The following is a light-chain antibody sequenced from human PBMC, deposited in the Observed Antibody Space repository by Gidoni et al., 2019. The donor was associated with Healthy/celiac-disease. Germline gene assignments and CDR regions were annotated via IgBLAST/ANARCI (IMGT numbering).Light chain of an antibody. CDR1: QSISSY. Sequence: DIKMTQSPSSLSASVGDRVTITCRASQSISSYLNWYQQKPGKAPKLLIYAASSWQSGVPSRFSGSGSGTDFTLTISSLQPEDFATYYCQQSYSTPQTFGQGTKLEIK. V-gene: IGKV1-39*01. CDR2: AAS. CDR3: QQSYSTPQT. J-gene: IGKJ2*01.